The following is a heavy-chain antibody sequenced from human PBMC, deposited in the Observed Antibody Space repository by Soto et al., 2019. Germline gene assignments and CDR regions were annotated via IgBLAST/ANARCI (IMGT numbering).Heavy chain of an antibody. CDR3: ARAYHKARHIVVVTARWHAFDI. CDR2: IYHSGST. V-gene: IGHV4-38-2*01. CDR1: GYSISSGYY. Sequence: SETLSLTCAVSGYSISSGYYWGWIRQPPGKGLEWIGSIYHSGSTYYNPSLKSRVTISVDTSKNQFSLKLSSVTAADTAVYYCARAYHKARHIVVVTARWHAFDIWGQGTMVTV. D-gene: IGHD2-21*02. J-gene: IGHJ3*02.